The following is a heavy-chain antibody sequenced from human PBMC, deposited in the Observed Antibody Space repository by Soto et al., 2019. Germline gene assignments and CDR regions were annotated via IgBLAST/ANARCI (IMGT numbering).Heavy chain of an antibody. V-gene: IGHV3-53*01. J-gene: IGHJ1*01. CDR3: ARDRVESGYPEYFQN. D-gene: IGHD3-22*01. Sequence: EVQLVESVGGLLQPGGSLRLSCAASGFTVSSNYMSWVRQAPGKGLEWVSVIYSGGSTYYADSVKGRFTITRDNSKNTLYLQMTSLRAEDTAVYYCARDRVESGYPEYFQNWGQGTLVPVSS. CDR1: GFTVSSNY. CDR2: IYSGGST.